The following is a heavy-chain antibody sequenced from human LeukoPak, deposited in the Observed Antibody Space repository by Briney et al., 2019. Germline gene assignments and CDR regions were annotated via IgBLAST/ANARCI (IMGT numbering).Heavy chain of an antibody. Sequence: ASETLSLTCTVSGGSISSGSYYWSWIRQPAGKGLEWIGRIYTSGSTNYNPSLKSRVTISVDTSKNQFSLKLSSVTAADTAVYYCARDGRHYYGSGLFDYWGQGTLVTVSS. J-gene: IGHJ4*02. CDR1: GGSISSGSYY. V-gene: IGHV4-61*02. CDR3: ARDGRHYYGSGLFDY. CDR2: IYTSGST. D-gene: IGHD3-10*01.